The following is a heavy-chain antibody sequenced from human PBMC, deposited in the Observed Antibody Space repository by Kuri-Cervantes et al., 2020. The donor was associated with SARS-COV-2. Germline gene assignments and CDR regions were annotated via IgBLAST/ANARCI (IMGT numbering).Heavy chain of an antibody. D-gene: IGHD5-18*01. CDR2: IYHSGST. Sequence: GSLRLSCAVSGYSISSGYYWGWIRQPPGKGLEWIGSIYHSGSTYYNPSLKSRVTISVDTSKNQFSLSLSSVTAADTAVYYCARLGGYRSGYNWFDPWGQGTLVTVSS. V-gene: IGHV4-38-2*01. J-gene: IGHJ5*02. CDR3: ARLGGYRSGYNWFDP. CDR1: GYSISSGYY.